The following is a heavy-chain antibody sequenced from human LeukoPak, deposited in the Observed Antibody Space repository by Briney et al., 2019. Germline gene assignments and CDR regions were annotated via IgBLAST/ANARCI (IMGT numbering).Heavy chain of an antibody. V-gene: IGHV4-59*01. CDR3: ARGGSTDWFDP. CDR1: GGSISSYY. CDR2: IYYSGST. D-gene: IGHD3-10*01. J-gene: IGHJ5*02. Sequence: SETLSLTCTVSGGSISSYYWSWIRQPPGKGLEWIGYIYYSGSTNYNPSLKSRVTISVDTSKNQFSLKLSSVTAADTAVYYCARGGSTDWFDPWGQGTLVTVSS.